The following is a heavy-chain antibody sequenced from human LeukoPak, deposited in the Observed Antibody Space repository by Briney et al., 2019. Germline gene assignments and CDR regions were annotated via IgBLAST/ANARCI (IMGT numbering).Heavy chain of an antibody. CDR1: GYNFPSNW. D-gene: IGHD3-10*01. Sequence: GESLKISCKGSGYNFPSNWIGWVRQMPGKGLEWMGIIYPGDSDTRYSPSFQGQVTISADKSISTAYLHWSSLKASDTAIYYCATYAGTSSKYFQHWGQGTLVTVSS. J-gene: IGHJ1*01. CDR2: IYPGDSDT. V-gene: IGHV5-51*01. CDR3: ATYAGTSSKYFQH.